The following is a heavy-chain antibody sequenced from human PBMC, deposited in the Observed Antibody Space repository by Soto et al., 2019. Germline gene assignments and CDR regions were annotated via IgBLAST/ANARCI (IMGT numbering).Heavy chain of an antibody. D-gene: IGHD6-13*01. Sequence: PSETLSLTCTVSGGSISSSSYYWGWIRQPPGKGLEWIGSIYYSGSTYYNPSLKSRVTISVDTSKNQFSLKLSSVTAADTAVYYCARHIPAAGIYYYYYGMDFWGQGTTVTVSS. V-gene: IGHV4-39*01. CDR2: IYYSGST. CDR1: GGSISSSSYY. J-gene: IGHJ6*02. CDR3: ARHIPAAGIYYYYYGMDF.